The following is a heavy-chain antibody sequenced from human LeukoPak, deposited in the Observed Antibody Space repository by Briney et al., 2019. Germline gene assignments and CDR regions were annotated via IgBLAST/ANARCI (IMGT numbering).Heavy chain of an antibody. CDR3: ATAGQWLASRPHDS. D-gene: IGHD6-19*01. J-gene: IGHJ4*02. V-gene: IGHV4-4*02. CDR2: IYHTGNT. Sequence: SGTLSLTCAVSGGSIGSSNWWSWVRQSPGKGLEWIGGIYHTGNTNYNPSLTSRLTISVDKSKNQFSLMLNSVTAADTAVYYCATAGQWLASRPHDSWGQGTLVTVSS. CDR1: GGSIGSSNW.